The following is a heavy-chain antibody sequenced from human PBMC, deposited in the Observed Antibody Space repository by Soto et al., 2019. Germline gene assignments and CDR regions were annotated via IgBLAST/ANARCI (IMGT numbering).Heavy chain of an antibody. V-gene: IGHV3-30*02. CDR3: TIVRVADSALDH. CDR2: MSYDGSDT. CDR1: GFMFSNNG. J-gene: IGHJ4*02. Sequence: GGSLRLSCVGSGFMFSNNGMHWVRQTPGKGLEWVAFMSYDGSDTFYADSVKGRFTISRDNSKNTLFLHMSNLRAEDTAMYYCTIVRVADSALDHWGQGTLVTVSS. D-gene: IGHD3-10*02.